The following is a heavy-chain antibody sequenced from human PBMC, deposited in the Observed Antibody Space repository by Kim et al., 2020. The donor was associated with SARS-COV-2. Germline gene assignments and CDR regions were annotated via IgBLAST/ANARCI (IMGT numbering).Heavy chain of an antibody. Sequence: GGSLRLSCAASGFTFSSYWMSWVRQAPGKGLEWVANVKEDGSETYYVDSVKGRFTISRDNAKNSLYLQINSLRAEDTAVYYCSRLQSYFEYWGQGTLVTVSS. CDR1: GFTFSSYW. J-gene: IGHJ4*02. V-gene: IGHV3-7*01. CDR3: SRLQSYFEY. D-gene: IGHD4-4*01. CDR2: VKEDGSET.